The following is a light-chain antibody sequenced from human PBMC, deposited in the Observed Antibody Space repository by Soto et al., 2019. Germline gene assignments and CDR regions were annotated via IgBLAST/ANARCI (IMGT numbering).Light chain of an antibody. CDR2: DVS. Sequence: QSVLTQPASVSESPGQSITISCTGTSSDVGGYNYVSWYQQHPGKAPKFMIYDVSNRPSGVSNRFSGSKSGNTASLTISGLQAEDEADYYCSSYTTSNTRQIVFGTGTKLTVL. CDR1: SSDVGGYNY. CDR3: SSYTTSNTRQIV. V-gene: IGLV2-14*01. J-gene: IGLJ1*01.